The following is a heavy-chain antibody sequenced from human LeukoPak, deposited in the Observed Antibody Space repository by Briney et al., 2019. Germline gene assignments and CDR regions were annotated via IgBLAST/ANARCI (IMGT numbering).Heavy chain of an antibody. Sequence: SETLSLTCTVSGGSISSYYWSWIRQPPGKGLEWIGYIYSSGSTNYNSSLKSRVTISVDTSKSQFSLKLTSVTAADTAVYYCARSGGYSSPQNYWGQGTLVTVSS. V-gene: IGHV4-59*01. J-gene: IGHJ4*02. D-gene: IGHD6-19*01. CDR2: IYSSGST. CDR3: ARSGGYSSPQNY. CDR1: GGSISSYY.